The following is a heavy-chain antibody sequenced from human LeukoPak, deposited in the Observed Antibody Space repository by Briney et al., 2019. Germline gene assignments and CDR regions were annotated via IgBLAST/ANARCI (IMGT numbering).Heavy chain of an antibody. V-gene: IGHV3-7*01. J-gene: IGHJ4*02. CDR1: GFTFSNYW. D-gene: IGHD5-24*01. CDR2: INQGGSEK. CDR3: ARARRDGYNSLDY. Sequence: GGSLRLSCAASGFTFSNYWMIWVRQAPGKGPEWVADINQGGSEKYYIDSVKGRFTISRDNAKNSLYLQMNSLRAEDTAVYYCARARRDGYNSLDYWGQGTLVTVSS.